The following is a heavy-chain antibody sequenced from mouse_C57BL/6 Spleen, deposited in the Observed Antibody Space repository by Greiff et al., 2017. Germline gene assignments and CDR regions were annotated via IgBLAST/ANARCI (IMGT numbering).Heavy chain of an antibody. CDR2: IDPSDSYT. V-gene: IGHV1-50*01. Sequence: QVQLQQPGAELVKPGASVKLSCKASGYTFTSYWMQWVKQRPGQGLEWIGEIDPSDSYTNYNQKFKGKATLTVDTSSSTAYMQLSSLTSEDSAVYYCARSRYSNYVLDYWGQGTTLTVSS. D-gene: IGHD2-5*01. CDR1: GYTFTSYW. J-gene: IGHJ2*01. CDR3: ARSRYSNYVLDY.